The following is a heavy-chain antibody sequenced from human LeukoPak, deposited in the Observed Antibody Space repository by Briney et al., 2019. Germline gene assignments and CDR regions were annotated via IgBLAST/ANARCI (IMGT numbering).Heavy chain of an antibody. CDR1: GFTFIDHW. J-gene: IGHJ5*02. D-gene: IGHD2/OR15-2a*01. CDR3: ARAYDFGNWFDP. V-gene: IGHV3-74*01. Sequence: GGSLGLSCAASGFTFIDHWMHWVRQAPGKGLVWVSRLGCNGDATAYADSVKGRFTISRDNAKNTLYLQMNRRRAEDTAVYYCARAYDFGNWFDPWGQGTLVTVSS. CDR2: LGCNGDAT.